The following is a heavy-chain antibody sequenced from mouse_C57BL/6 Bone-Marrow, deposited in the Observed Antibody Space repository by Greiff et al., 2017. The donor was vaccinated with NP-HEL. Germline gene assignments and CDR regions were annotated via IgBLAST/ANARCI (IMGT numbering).Heavy chain of an antibody. CDR2: IYPGSGST. Sequence: QVQLQQSGAELVKPGASVKMSCKASGYTFTSYWITWVKQRPGQGLEWIGDIYPGSGSTNYNEKFKSKATLTVDTSSSTAYMQLSSLTSEDSAVYYCARSEVTTGHYYAMDYWGQGTSVTVSS. D-gene: IGHD2-12*01. CDR3: ARSEVTTGHYYAMDY. V-gene: IGHV1-55*01. J-gene: IGHJ4*01. CDR1: GYTFTSYW.